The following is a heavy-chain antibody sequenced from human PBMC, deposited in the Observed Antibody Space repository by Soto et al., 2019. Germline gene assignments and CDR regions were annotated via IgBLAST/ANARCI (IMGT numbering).Heavy chain of an antibody. D-gene: IGHD2-21*01. CDR3: ARDQVVVITGEFDY. V-gene: IGHV4-34*01. Sequence: QVQLQQWGAGLLKPSETLSLTCAVYGGSFSGYYWSWIRQPPGKGLEWIGEINHSGSTNYNPSLKSRIAISVDTSKYQFSLKLSSVTAADTAVYYCARDQVVVITGEFDYWGQGTLVTVSS. CDR2: INHSGST. CDR1: GGSFSGYY. J-gene: IGHJ4*02.